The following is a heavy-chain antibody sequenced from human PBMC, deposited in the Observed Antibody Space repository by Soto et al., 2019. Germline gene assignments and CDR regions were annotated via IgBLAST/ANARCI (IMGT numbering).Heavy chain of an antibody. Sequence: PSETLSLTCTVSGGSISSYYWSWIRQPPGKGLEWTGYIYYSGSTNYNPSLKSRVTISVDTSKNQFSLKLSSVTAADTAVYYCAREGCGSTSCYPPYYYYGMDVWGQGTTVTVSS. V-gene: IGHV4-59*01. J-gene: IGHJ6*02. CDR1: GGSISSYY. D-gene: IGHD2-2*01. CDR3: AREGCGSTSCYPPYYYYGMDV. CDR2: IYYSGST.